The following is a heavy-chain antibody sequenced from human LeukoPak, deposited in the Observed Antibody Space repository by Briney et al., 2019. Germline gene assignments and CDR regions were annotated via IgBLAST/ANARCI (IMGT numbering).Heavy chain of an antibody. J-gene: IGHJ4*02. CDR1: GFTVSSNY. CDR3: AKTLRRYGETDY. V-gene: IGHV3-23*01. Sequence: GGSLRLSCAASGFTVSSNYLSWVRQAPGKGLEWVSAISGSGGSTYYADSVKGRFTISRDNSKNTLYLQMNSLRAEDTAVYYCAKTLRRYGETDYWGQGTLVTVSS. D-gene: IGHD4-17*01. CDR2: ISGSGGST.